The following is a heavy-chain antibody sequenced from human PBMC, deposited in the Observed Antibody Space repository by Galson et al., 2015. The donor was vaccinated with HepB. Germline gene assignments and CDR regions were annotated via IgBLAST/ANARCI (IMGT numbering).Heavy chain of an antibody. D-gene: IGHD6-13*01. CDR2: IYSGGST. J-gene: IGHJ4*02. Sequence: SLRLSCAASGFTVSSNYMSWVRQAPGKGLEWVSVIYSGGSTYYADSVKGRFTISRDSSKNTLYLQMNSLRAEDTAVYYCSSGYSSSPTNYLYYFDYWGQGTLVTVSS. CDR3: SSGYSSSPTNYLYYFDY. V-gene: IGHV3-66*02. CDR1: GFTVSSNY.